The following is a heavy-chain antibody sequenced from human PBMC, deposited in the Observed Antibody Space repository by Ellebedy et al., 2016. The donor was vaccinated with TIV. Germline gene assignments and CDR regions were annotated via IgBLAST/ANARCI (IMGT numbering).Heavy chain of an antibody. CDR2: INPTGGST. J-gene: IGHJ4*02. CDR3: ARAAAVDPYYFDF. CDR1: GYTFTSYY. V-gene: IGHV1-46*01. Sequence: AASVKVSCKASGYTFTSYYMHWVRQAPGQGLEWMGIINPTGGSTTYAQKFQGRVTMTRDMSTSTVYMELNSLRSEDTAVYFCARAAAVDPYYFDFWGQGTLVTVSS. D-gene: IGHD6-13*01.